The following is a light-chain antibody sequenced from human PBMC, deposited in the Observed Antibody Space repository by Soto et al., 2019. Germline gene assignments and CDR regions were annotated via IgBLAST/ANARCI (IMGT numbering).Light chain of an antibody. V-gene: IGKV3-20*01. CDR3: QQYGSSPGT. Sequence: ETVLTQSPGTLSLSPGERATLSCRASQTIRSNYLAWYRQTPGQAPRLLIYGASNRATGIADRFSGSGSGTDFTLIISRLEPEDFALYYCQQYGSSPGTCGQGTKVEIK. CDR2: GAS. CDR1: QTIRSNY. J-gene: IGKJ1*01.